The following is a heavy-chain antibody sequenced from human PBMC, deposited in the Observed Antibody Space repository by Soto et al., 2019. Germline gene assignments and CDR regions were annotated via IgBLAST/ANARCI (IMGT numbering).Heavy chain of an antibody. D-gene: IGHD3-16*02. Sequence: ASVKVSCKASGYTFSSYGISWVRQAPGQGLEWMGWISTYKRNTNYAQKLQGRVTMTTDTSTTTAYMELRSLRSDDTAVYYCARVRNNQSKYRNCPDVWGQGTTVTVS. CDR2: ISTYKRNT. CDR3: ARVRNNQSKYRNCPDV. J-gene: IGHJ6*02. V-gene: IGHV1-18*01. CDR1: GYTFSSYG.